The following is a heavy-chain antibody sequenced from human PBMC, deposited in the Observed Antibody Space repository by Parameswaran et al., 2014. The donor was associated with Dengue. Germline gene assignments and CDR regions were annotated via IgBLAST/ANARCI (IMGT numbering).Heavy chain of an antibody. CDR3: ARVQYGDYGYYYYMDV. CDR2: IYHSGST. D-gene: IGHD4-17*01. J-gene: IGHJ6*03. Sequence: VRQMPGKGLEWIGYIYHSGSTYYNPSLKSRVTISVDRSKNQFSLKLSSVTAADTAVYYCARVQYGDYGYYYYMDVWGKGTTVTVSS. V-gene: IGHV4-30-2*01.